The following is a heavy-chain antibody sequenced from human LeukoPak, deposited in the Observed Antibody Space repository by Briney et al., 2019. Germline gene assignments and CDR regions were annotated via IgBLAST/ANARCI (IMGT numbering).Heavy chain of an antibody. V-gene: IGHV6-1*01. CDR1: GDSVPSNSAA. J-gene: IGHJ4*02. Sequence: SQTLSLTCGISGDSVPSNSAAWNWIRQSPSRGLEWLGRTYYRSEWYTDYEVSVKSRITINPDTSKNQFSLQLNSVTPEDTAVYYCARGSSGWYYFDYWGQGTLVTVSS. CDR2: TYYRSEWYT. D-gene: IGHD6-19*01. CDR3: ARGSSGWYYFDY.